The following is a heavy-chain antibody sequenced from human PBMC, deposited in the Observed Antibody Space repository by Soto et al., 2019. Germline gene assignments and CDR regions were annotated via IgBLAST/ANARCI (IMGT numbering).Heavy chain of an antibody. CDR3: TKLRLELLLAGYGAFAT. J-gene: IGHJ3*02. CDR2: ISGSGGCT. V-gene: IGHV3-23*01. CDR1: GFTLSSYA. Sequence: PGGSLRLSCAAPGFTLSSYALSVVRQAPGKGLEWVSAISGSGGCTYYADTVKGRFTITRDNSKNTLYLQMNSLRAEDTAVYYCTKLRLELLLAGYGAFATGGQGTMVTFSS. D-gene: IGHD1-7*01.